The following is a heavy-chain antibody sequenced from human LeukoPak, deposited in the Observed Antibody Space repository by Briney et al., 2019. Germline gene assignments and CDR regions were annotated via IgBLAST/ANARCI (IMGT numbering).Heavy chain of an antibody. J-gene: IGHJ4*02. CDR1: GFTFSSYA. CDR3: AKGERYYGSGLDY. V-gene: IGHV3-23*01. CDR2: ISGSGGST. D-gene: IGHD3-10*01. Sequence: GGSLRLSCAASGFTFSSYAMSWARQAPGKGLEWVSAISGSGGSTYYADSVKGRFTISRDNSKNTLYLQMNSLRAEDTAVYYCAKGERYYGSGLDYWGQGTLVTVSS.